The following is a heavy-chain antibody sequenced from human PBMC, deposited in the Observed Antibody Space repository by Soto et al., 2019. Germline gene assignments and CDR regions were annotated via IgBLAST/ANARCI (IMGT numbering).Heavy chain of an antibody. Sequence: ASVKVSCKASGYTFTSYGISWVRQAPGQGLEWMGWISAYNGNTNYAQKLQGRVTMTTDTSTSTAYMELRSLRSDDTAVYYCAREDDVVNHYYGMDVWGQGTTGTVSS. CDR1: GYTFTSYG. J-gene: IGHJ6*02. D-gene: IGHD2-15*01. CDR2: ISAYNGNT. CDR3: AREDDVVNHYYGMDV. V-gene: IGHV1-18*04.